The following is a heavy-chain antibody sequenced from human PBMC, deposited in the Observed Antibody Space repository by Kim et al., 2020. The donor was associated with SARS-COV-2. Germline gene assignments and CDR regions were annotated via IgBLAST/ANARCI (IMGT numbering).Heavy chain of an antibody. V-gene: IGHV3-30*04. D-gene: IGHD6-13*01. J-gene: IGHJ4*02. CDR1: GFTFSSYA. CDR3: ARDTVAVAGPVDY. Sequence: GGSLRLSCAASGFTFSSYAMRWVRQAPGKGLEWVSVISSDGSNKYYADSVKGRLTISRDNSKNTLYLQMNSLSAEDTAVYYCARDTVAVAGPVDYLGQGTLVTVSS. CDR2: ISSDGSNK.